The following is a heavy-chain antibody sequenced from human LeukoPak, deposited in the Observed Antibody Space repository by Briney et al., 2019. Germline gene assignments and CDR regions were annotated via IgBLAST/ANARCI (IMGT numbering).Heavy chain of an antibody. D-gene: IGHD1-26*01. CDR3: TTDSKTGGSYPGYYYYYYGMDV. Sequence: GGSLRLSCAASGFTFSNAWMSWVRQAPGKGLEWVGRIKSNTDGGTTDYAAPVKGRFTISRDDSKNTLYLQMNSLKTEDTAVYYCTTDSKTGGSYPGYYYYYYGMDVWGQGTTVTVSS. V-gene: IGHV3-15*01. CDR2: IKSNTDGGTT. J-gene: IGHJ6*02. CDR1: GFTFSNAW.